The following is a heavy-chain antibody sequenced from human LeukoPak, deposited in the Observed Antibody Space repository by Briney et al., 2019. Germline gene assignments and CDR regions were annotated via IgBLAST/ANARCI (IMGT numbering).Heavy chain of an antibody. CDR3: ARDAEDCTNGVCYTFDY. V-gene: IGHV1-2*02. Sequence: ASVKLSCKASGYTFTGYYMHWVRQAPGQGLEWMGWINPNSGGTNYAQKFQGRVTMTRDTSISTAYMELSRLRSDDTAVYYCARDAEDCTNGVCYTFDYWGQGTLVTVSS. CDR2: INPNSGGT. J-gene: IGHJ4*02. CDR1: GYTFTGYY. D-gene: IGHD2-8*01.